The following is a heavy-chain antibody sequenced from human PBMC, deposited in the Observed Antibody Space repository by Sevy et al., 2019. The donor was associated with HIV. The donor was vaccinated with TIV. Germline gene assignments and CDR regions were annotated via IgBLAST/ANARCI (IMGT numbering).Heavy chain of an antibody. J-gene: IGHJ5*01. Sequence: GGSLRLSCSASGFTFRSFSMHWVRQAPGKGLEWEAAIWYDGRTKQYADSVKGRFTISRDNSKNMLNLEMNSLRAEDTALYFCARDSARVIVPTAGFDSWGQGTVVTVSS. CDR3: ARDSARVIVPTAGFDS. CDR2: IWYDGRTK. CDR1: GFTFRSFS. V-gene: IGHV3-33*01. D-gene: IGHD1-1*01.